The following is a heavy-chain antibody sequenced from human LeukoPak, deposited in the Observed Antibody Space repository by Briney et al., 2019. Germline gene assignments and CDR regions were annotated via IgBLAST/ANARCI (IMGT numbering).Heavy chain of an antibody. J-gene: IGHJ6*03. D-gene: IGHD2-2*01. CDR1: GFTFSNAW. CDR2: IKSKTDGGTT. V-gene: IGHV3-15*01. Sequence: GGSLRLSCAASGFTFSNAWMSWVRQAPGKGLEWVGRIKSKTDGGTTDYAAPVKGRFTISRDDSKNTLYLQMNSLKTEDTAVYYCTTYIVVVHYYYYYMDVWGKGTTVTISS. CDR3: TTYIVVVHYYYYYMDV.